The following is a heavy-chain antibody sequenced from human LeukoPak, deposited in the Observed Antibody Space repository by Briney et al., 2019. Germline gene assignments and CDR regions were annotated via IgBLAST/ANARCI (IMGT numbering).Heavy chain of an antibody. D-gene: IGHD1-26*01. CDR3: ARVKVGGRYLASGNYFEY. CDR2: IDDSGST. CDR1: GGTMSNYY. Sequence: SETLSLTCTVSGGTMSNYYWSWIRQPPGKGLEWIGYIDDSGSTNYNPSLKSRVTVSADTSMTQFSLKLSSVTAADTALYYCARVKVGGRYLASGNYFEYWGQGTPVTVSS. J-gene: IGHJ4*02. V-gene: IGHV4-59*01.